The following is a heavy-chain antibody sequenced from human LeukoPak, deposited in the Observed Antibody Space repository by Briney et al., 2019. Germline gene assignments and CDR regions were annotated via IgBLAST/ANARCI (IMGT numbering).Heavy chain of an antibody. V-gene: IGHV4-31*03. CDR1: GGSISSGGYY. CDR3: ARGGRQPVDY. CDR2: IYYSGST. J-gene: IGHJ4*02. Sequence: SETLSLTCTVSGGSISSGGYYWSWIRQHPGKGLEWIGYIYYSGSTYYNPSLKSRVTISVDTSKNQFSPKLSSVTAADTAVYYWARGGRQPVDYWGQGTLVTVSS.